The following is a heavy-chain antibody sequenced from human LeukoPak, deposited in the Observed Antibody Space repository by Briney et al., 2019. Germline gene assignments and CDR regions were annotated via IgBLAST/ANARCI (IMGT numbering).Heavy chain of an antibody. Sequence: PGGSLRLSCAASGFTFSNYGMHWVRQAPGKGLEWISYISDSSNTIYYADSVKGRFTISRDNAKNSLYLQMNSLRAEDTAVYYCARRDPGRDGYNYPDYWGQGTLVAVSS. CDR2: ISDSSNTI. D-gene: IGHD5-24*01. CDR1: GFTFSNYG. J-gene: IGHJ4*02. V-gene: IGHV3-48*01. CDR3: ARRDPGRDGYNYPDY.